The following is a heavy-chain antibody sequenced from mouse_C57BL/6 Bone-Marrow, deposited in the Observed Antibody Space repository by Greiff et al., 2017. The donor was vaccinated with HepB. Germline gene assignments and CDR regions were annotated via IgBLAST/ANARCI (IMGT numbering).Heavy chain of an antibody. D-gene: IGHD2-3*01. CDR2: IRLKSDNYAT. Sequence: EVKLQESGGGLVQPGGSMKLSCVASGFTFSNYWMNWVRQSPEKGLEWVAQIRLKSDNYATHYAESVKGRFTISRDDSKSSVYLQMNNLRAEDTGIYYCTGAYDVYFDYWGQGTTLTVSS. CDR1: GFTFSNYW. V-gene: IGHV6-3*01. CDR3: TGAYDVYFDY. J-gene: IGHJ2*01.